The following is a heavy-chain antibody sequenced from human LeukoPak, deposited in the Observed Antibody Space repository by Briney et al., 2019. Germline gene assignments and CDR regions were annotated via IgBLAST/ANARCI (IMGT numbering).Heavy chain of an antibody. CDR1: GGSISSYY. CDR2: IYYSGST. V-gene: IGHV4-59*01. CDR3: ARDGSGSYYPTNWFDP. Sequence: PSETLSLTCTVSGGSISSYYWSWIRQPPGKGLEWIGYIYYSGSTNYNPSLKSRVTISVDTSKNQFSLKLSSVTAADTAVYYCARDGSGSYYPTNWFDPWGQGTLVTVSS. D-gene: IGHD3-10*01. J-gene: IGHJ5*02.